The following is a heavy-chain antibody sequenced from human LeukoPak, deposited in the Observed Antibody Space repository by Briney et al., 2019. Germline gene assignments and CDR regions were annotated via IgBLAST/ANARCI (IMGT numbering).Heavy chain of an antibody. CDR2: INPNSGGT. V-gene: IGHV1-2*02. J-gene: IGHJ4*02. Sequence: ASVKVSCKASGYTFTGYYMHWVRQAPGQGLEGMGWINPNSGGTNYAQKFQGRVTMTRDTSISTAYMELSSLRSEDTAVYYCARDLAYYYGSGSYPGGDYWGQGTLVTVSS. CDR3: ARDLAYYYGSGSYPGGDY. D-gene: IGHD3-10*01. CDR1: GYTFTGYY.